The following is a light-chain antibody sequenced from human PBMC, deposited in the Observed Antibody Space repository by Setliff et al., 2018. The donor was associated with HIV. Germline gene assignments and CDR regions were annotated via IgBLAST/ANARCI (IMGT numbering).Light chain of an antibody. CDR2: EVS. CDR3: SSYTSSTALYV. V-gene: IGLV2-14*01. CDR1: SSDIGAYNY. J-gene: IGLJ1*01. Sequence: QSALTQPASVSGSPGQSITTSCTGTSSDIGAYNYVSWYQHHPGKAPRLMIYEVSNRPSGVSNRFSGSKSDNTASLTISGLQAEDEADYYCSSYTSSTALYVFGTGTKVTVL.